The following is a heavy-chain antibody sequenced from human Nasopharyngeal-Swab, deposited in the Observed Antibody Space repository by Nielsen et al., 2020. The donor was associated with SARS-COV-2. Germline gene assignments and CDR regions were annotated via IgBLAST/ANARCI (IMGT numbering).Heavy chain of an antibody. CDR3: ARDRIVDTAMVRTLSGFDS. V-gene: IGHV3-21*01. CDR1: GFTFNSYT. Sequence: GESLKISCVASGFTFNSYTLNWVRQAPGKGLELVASLISSRRYIYYADPVQGRFTISRDKAKTSVFLHMSTLRVEDTAVYYCARDRIVDTAMVRTLSGFDSWGQGTLVTVSS. J-gene: IGHJ4*02. CDR2: LISSRRYI. D-gene: IGHD5-18*01.